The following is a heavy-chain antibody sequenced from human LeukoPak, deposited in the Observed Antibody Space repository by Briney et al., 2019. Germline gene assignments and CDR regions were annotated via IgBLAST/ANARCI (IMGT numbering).Heavy chain of an antibody. CDR3: ARDSEFSGDAFDI. Sequence: AASVKVSCKASGYTFTGYYMHWVRQAPGQGLEWMGWINPNSGGTNYALKFQGRVTITRDTSISTAYMELSRLRSDDTAVYYCARDSEFSGDAFDIWGQGTMVTVSS. CDR1: GYTFTGYY. V-gene: IGHV1-2*02. J-gene: IGHJ3*02. CDR2: INPNSGGT. D-gene: IGHD2/OR15-2a*01.